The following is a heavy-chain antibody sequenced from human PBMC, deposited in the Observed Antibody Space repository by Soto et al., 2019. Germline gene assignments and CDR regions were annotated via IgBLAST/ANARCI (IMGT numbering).Heavy chain of an antibody. Sequence: EVQLVQSGAEVKMPGESLRLSCQGSGYRFINYWISWVRQMPGKGLEWVGRIDPSDSYTVYSPSFQGHVTISIDTAINTAFLEWRSLQASDTAMYYCVRHGNGTPFYFDFWGRGTLVPVSS. CDR3: VRHGNGTPFYFDF. V-gene: IGHV5-10-1*03. J-gene: IGHJ4*02. CDR1: GYRFINYW. D-gene: IGHD1-1*01. CDR2: IDPSDSYT.